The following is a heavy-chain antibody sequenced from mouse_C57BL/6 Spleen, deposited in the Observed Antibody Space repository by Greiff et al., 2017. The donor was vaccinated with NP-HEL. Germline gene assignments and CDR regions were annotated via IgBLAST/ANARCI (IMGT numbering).Heavy chain of an antibody. Sequence: VKVVESGPGLVQPSQSLSITCTVSGFSLTSYGVHWVRQSPGQGLEWLGVIWSGGSTDYNAAFISRLSISKDNSKSQVFFKMNSLQADDTAIYYCARNRGMITTAFAYWGKGTLVTVSA. CDR1: GFSLTSYG. V-gene: IGHV2-2*01. CDR2: IWSGGST. J-gene: IGHJ3*01. CDR3: ARNRGMITTAFAY. D-gene: IGHD2-4*01.